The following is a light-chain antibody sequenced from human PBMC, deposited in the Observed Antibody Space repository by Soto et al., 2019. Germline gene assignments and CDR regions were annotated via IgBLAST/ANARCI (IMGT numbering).Light chain of an antibody. V-gene: IGLV4-69*01. J-gene: IGLJ3*02. CDR1: SGHSNFA. Sequence: QPVLTQSPSASASLGASVTLTCTLTSGHSNFAIAWFQQQPEKGPRFLLKVNSDGSHITGGGIPDRFSGSSSGAERYLTISSLQSEDEADYHCQAWGAGWVFGGGTKLTVL. CDR2: VNSDGSH. CDR3: QAWGAGWV.